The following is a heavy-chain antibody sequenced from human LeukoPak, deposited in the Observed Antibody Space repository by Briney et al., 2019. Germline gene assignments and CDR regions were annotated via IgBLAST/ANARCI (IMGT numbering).Heavy chain of an antibody. CDR2: ISSSSSYI. CDR1: RFTFSSYG. CDR3: ARVPFNYYDSQRPSDY. V-gene: IGHV3-21*01. Sequence: GSLRLSCAASRFTFSSYGMHWVRQAPGKGLEWVSSISSSSSYIYYADSVKGRFTISRDNAKNSLYLQMNSLRAEDTAVYYCARVPFNYYDSQRPSDYWGQGTLVTVSS. D-gene: IGHD3-22*01. J-gene: IGHJ4*02.